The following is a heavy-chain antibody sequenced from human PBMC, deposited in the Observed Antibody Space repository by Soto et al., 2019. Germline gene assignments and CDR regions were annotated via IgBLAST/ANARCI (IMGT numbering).Heavy chain of an antibody. D-gene: IGHD4-4*01. CDR2: ISSSSSYI. V-gene: IGHV3-21*01. Sequence: PGGSLRLSCAASGFTFSSYSMNWVRQAPGKGLEWVSSISSSSSYIYYADSVKCRFTISRDNAKNSLYLQMNSLRAEDTAVYYCARDGKTTAGYMDVWGKGTTVTVSS. CDR1: GFTFSSYS. J-gene: IGHJ6*03. CDR3: ARDGKTTAGYMDV.